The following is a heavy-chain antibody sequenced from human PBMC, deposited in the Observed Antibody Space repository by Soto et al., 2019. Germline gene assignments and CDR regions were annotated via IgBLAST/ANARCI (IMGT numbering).Heavy chain of an antibody. CDR2: VSAGGDMT. Sequence: DVHVLESGGDLVQPGGSLRLSCAASGFTFSSYAMSWVRQAPGKGLEWVSSVSAGGDMTYYSDSVKGRCTISRDNSNNALFLQMTSLRIEDTGLYYCARGDRGGSGSPASYYYSGLDVWGQGTTVTVS. J-gene: IGHJ6*02. CDR3: ARGDRGGSGSPASYYYSGLDV. CDR1: GFTFSSYA. D-gene: IGHD3-10*01. V-gene: IGHV3-23*01.